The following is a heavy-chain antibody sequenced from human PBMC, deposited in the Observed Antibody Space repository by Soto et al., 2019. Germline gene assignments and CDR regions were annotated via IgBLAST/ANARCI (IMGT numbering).Heavy chain of an antibody. D-gene: IGHD6-13*01. CDR1: GGTLSDYA. CDR2: IMATFGPA. J-gene: IGHJ4*02. V-gene: IGHV1-69*06. Sequence: ASVKVSCKASGGTLSDYAISWGRQAPGQGLEWMGGIMATFGPANSAQKFQGRVRIIADKSTDTAYLELSSLRSEDTAVYYCARGGFSSSWRFDYWGQGTLVTVSS. CDR3: ARGGFSSSWRFDY.